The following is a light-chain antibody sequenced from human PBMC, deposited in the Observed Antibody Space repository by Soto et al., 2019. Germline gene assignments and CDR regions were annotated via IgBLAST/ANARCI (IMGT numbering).Light chain of an antibody. Sequence: EIVLTQSPGTLSLSPGESATLSCRACQTVRNNYLAWYQQKPGQAPRLLIYGASSRATGIPDRFSGSGSGTDFTLTISKLEPEDFAAYYCKQYGSSPWTFGQGTKVEIK. CDR1: QTVRNNY. CDR2: GAS. CDR3: KQYGSSPWT. J-gene: IGKJ1*01. V-gene: IGKV3-20*01.